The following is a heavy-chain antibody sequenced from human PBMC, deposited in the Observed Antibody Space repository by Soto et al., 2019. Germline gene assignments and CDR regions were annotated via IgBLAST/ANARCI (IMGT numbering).Heavy chain of an antibody. D-gene: IGHD1-1*01. CDR3: ARETVATGWFDF. CDR2: ISSGSSYI. Sequence: QVHLVESGGGLVEPGGSLRLSCAASGFSFSDYYMSWIRQAPGKGLEWVSHISSGSSYINYADSVEGRFTISRDNAKNSLYLQMNSLRAEDTAVYFCARETVATGWFDFWGRGILVTVAS. V-gene: IGHV3-11*06. J-gene: IGHJ4*02. CDR1: GFSFSDYY.